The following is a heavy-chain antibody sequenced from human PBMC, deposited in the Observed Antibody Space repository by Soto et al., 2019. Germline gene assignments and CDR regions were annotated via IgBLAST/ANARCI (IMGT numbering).Heavy chain of an antibody. Sequence: PGGSLRLSCAASGFTFNNYWMTWVRQAPGRGLEWVANIKQDGSEKYYVGSVKGRFTISRDNAKNSLYLQMNSLRAEDTAVYYCASRPSEVKYYGVFDYWGQGALVTVSS. CDR2: IKQDGSEK. CDR3: ASRPSEVKYYGVFDY. V-gene: IGHV3-7*03. D-gene: IGHD3-3*01. CDR1: GFTFNNYW. J-gene: IGHJ4*02.